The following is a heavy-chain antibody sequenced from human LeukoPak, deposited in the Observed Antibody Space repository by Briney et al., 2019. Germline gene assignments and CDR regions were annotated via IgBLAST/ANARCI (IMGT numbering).Heavy chain of an antibody. D-gene: IGHD3-3*01. CDR2: IYYSGST. Sequence: PSETLSLTCTVSGGSINGYYWNWIRQPPGKGLEWIGYIYYSGSTYYNPSLKSRVTISVDTSKNQFSLKLSSVTAADTAVYYCARVADFPDWFDPWGQGTLVTVSS. CDR3: ARVADFPDWFDP. CDR1: GGSINGYY. J-gene: IGHJ5*02. V-gene: IGHV4-59*12.